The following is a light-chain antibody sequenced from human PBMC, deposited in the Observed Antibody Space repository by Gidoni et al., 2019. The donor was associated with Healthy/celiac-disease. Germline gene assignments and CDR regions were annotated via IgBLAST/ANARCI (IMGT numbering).Light chain of an antibody. CDR3: QQYDNLPYT. Sequence: DIQMTQSPSSLSASVGDRVTITCQASQDLSNYLNWYQQKPGKAPKLLIYDASNLETGVPSRFSGSGFGTDFTFTISSLQPEDIATYYCQQYDNLPYTFGQGTKLEIK. CDR2: DAS. CDR1: QDLSNY. J-gene: IGKJ2*01. V-gene: IGKV1-33*01.